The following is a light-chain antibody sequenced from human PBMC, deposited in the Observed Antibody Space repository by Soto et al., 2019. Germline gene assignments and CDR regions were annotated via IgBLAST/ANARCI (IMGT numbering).Light chain of an antibody. Sequence: EIVLTQSPGTLSLSPGERATLSCRASQSVSSSYLAWYQKKPGQAPRLLIYDASNRATGIPARFSGSGSGTDFTLTISRLEPEDFAVYYCQQRSNWTITFGQGTRLEIK. CDR1: QSVSSSY. CDR2: DAS. V-gene: IGKV3D-20*02. J-gene: IGKJ5*01. CDR3: QQRSNWTIT.